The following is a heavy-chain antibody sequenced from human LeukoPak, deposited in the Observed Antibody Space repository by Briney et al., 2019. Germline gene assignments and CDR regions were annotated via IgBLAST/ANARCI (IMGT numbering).Heavy chain of an antibody. V-gene: IGHV3-33*01. D-gene: IGHD2/OR15-2a*01. Sequence: GGSLRLSCAASGFTFSGYGMHWVRQAPGKGLEWVAVIWYDGSNKYYADSVKGRFTISRDNSKNTLYLQMNSLRAEDTAVYYCARERGPLSSFDYWGQGTLVTVSS. CDR3: ARERGPLSSFDY. CDR2: IWYDGSNK. CDR1: GFTFSGYG. J-gene: IGHJ4*02.